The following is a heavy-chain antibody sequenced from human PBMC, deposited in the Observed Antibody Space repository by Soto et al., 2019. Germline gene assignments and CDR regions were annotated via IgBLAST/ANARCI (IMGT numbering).Heavy chain of an antibody. Sequence: SETLSLTCTVSGGSISSSSYYWGWIRQPPGKGLEWIGSIYYSGSTYYNPSLKSRVTISVDTSKNQFSLKLSSVTAADTAVYYCARHPSFLGYYDSSAYFDYWGQGTLVTVPQ. V-gene: IGHV4-39*01. CDR2: IYYSGST. CDR1: GGSISSSSYY. D-gene: IGHD3-22*01. J-gene: IGHJ4*02. CDR3: ARHPSFLGYYDSSAYFDY.